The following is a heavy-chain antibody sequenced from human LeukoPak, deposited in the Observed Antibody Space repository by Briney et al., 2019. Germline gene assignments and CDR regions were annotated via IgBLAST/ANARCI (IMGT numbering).Heavy chain of an antibody. Sequence: PSETLSLTCTVSGGSISGYYWSWIRQPPGKGLEWIGYIYYSGSTNNYNPSVKSRVTISVDTSKNQFSLKLSSVTAADTAVYYCARAVSGDYEGSEYFQHWGQGTLVTVSS. CDR1: GGSISGYY. V-gene: IGHV4-59*08. D-gene: IGHD4-17*01. CDR2: IYYSGST. J-gene: IGHJ1*01. CDR3: ARAVSGDYEGSEYFQH.